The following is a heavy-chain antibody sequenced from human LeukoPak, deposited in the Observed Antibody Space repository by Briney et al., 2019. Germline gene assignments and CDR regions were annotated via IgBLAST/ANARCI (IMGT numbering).Heavy chain of an antibody. CDR2: IIPIFDTA. D-gene: IGHD3-10*01. CDR1: GGTFSSYG. Sequence: GASVKVSCKAPGGTFSSYGISWVRQAPGQGLEWMGGIIPIFDTANYAQNFQGRVTITADESTSTAYMELSSLKSEDTAVYFCARDYYGSGSFYARSFRGEYYFDYWGQGTLLTVSS. V-gene: IGHV1-69*13. J-gene: IGHJ4*02. CDR3: ARDYYGSGSFYARSFRGEYYFDY.